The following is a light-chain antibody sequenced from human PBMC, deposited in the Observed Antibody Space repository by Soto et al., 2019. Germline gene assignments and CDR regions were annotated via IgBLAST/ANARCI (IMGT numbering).Light chain of an antibody. Sequence: QSALTQPRSVSGSPGQSVTISCTGTSSDVGAYNFVSWYQQHPGKAPKLIFYEVSNRPPGLSDRFSGSKSGTTASLTISGLQAEDEADYFCSSYTTNKTLLFGGGTK. CDR2: EVS. J-gene: IGLJ2*01. V-gene: IGLV2-14*01. CDR1: SSDVGAYNF. CDR3: SSYTTNKTLL.